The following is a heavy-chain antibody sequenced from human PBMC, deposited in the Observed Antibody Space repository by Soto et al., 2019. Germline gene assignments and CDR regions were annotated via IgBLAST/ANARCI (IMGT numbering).Heavy chain of an antibody. Sequence: AETLSLTCAVSGGSISSSNWWSWVRQPPGKGLEWIGEIYHSGSTNYNPSLKSRVTISVDKSKNQFSLKLSSVTAADTAVYYCARVLRYFDWLLNHDAFDIWGQGTMVTVSS. CDR1: GGSISSSNW. V-gene: IGHV4-4*02. CDR2: IYHSGST. J-gene: IGHJ3*02. CDR3: ARVLRYFDWLLNHDAFDI. D-gene: IGHD3-9*01.